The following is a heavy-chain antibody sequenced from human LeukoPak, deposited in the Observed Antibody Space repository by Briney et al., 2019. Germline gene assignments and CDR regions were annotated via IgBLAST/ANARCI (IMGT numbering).Heavy chain of an antibody. V-gene: IGHV3-74*01. Sequence: GGSLRLSCAASGFTFSKYWMLWVRQAPGKGLESVSRINTDGAVTTYADSVKGRFTVSRDDADNTMFLQMNSVRDEDTTVYYCATKQWLAPPPDSWGQGTPVTVSS. CDR2: INTDGAVT. J-gene: IGHJ4*02. D-gene: IGHD6-19*01. CDR3: ATKQWLAPPPDS. CDR1: GFTFSKYW.